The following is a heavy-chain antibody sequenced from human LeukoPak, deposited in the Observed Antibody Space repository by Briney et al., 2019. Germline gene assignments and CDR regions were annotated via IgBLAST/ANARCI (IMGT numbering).Heavy chain of an antibody. Sequence: SETLSLTCTVSGGSISSYYWSWIRQPPGKGLEWIGYIYYSGSTNYNPSLKSRVTISVDTSKNQFSLKLSSVAAADTAIYYCARGVGSKYYFDSWGQGTLVTVSS. CDR1: GGSISSYY. V-gene: IGHV4-59*12. CDR2: IYYSGST. CDR3: ARGVGSKYYFDS. J-gene: IGHJ4*02. D-gene: IGHD3-10*01.